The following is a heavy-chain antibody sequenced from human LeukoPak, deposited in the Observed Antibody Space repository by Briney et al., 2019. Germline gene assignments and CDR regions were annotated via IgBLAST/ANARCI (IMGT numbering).Heavy chain of an antibody. Sequence: SETLSLTCTVSGGSISSHFWSWIRQPPGKGLEWIGCIHNSGITNYNSSLKSRVTMSVDTSKNQFSLMLRSVTAADTAVYYCARDHPPAAAPGYYMDVWGKGTTVTVSS. V-gene: IGHV4-59*11. CDR3: ARDHPPAAAPGYYMDV. CDR2: IHNSGIT. CDR1: GGSISSHF. J-gene: IGHJ6*03. D-gene: IGHD6-13*01.